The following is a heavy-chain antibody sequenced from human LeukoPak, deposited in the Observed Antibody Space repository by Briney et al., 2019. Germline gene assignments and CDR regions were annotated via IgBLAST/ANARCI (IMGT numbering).Heavy chain of an antibody. V-gene: IGHV4-59*07. D-gene: IGHD3-3*01. Sequence: DTQSLTYTLSGGSISTYYWSWTRQPPGKGLEWLGYIYYSGSTNYNPSRQSRVTISVDTSKNKFSLKLSSVTAADTAVYYCARGPLRSGYYDDWGQGTLVTVSS. CDR1: GGSISTYY. CDR3: ARGPLRSGYYDD. CDR2: IYYSGST. J-gene: IGHJ4*02.